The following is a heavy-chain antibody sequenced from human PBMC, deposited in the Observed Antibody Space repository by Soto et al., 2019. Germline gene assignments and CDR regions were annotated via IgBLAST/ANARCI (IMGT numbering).Heavy chain of an antibody. CDR3: VRDSGWAFDI. V-gene: IGHV3-48*02. CDR1: GFSFSSYS. D-gene: IGHD6-19*01. J-gene: IGHJ3*02. CDR2: LSSSKTYI. Sequence: EVQLVESGGDLVQPGQSLRLSCAASGFSFSSYSMNWVRQAPGKGLEWISYLSSSKTYIWYADSVKGRFTISRDNAKNALSLQMNSLRDGDTAVYYCVRDSGWAFDIWGLGTMVTVSS.